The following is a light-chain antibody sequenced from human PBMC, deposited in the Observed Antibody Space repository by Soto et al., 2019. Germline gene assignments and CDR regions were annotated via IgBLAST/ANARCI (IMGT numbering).Light chain of an antibody. CDR2: TTN. J-gene: IGLJ1*01. V-gene: IGLV1-44*01. CDR1: SSNIGTSS. Sequence: QLVLTQPHSASGTPGQRVTISCYGSSSNIGTSSVHWFQQLPGTAPKLLISTTNQRPSGVPERFSGSKSGTSASLAISGLQSEDEADYYCAAWDDSLNGHVCGTGTKLTVL. CDR3: AAWDDSLNGHV.